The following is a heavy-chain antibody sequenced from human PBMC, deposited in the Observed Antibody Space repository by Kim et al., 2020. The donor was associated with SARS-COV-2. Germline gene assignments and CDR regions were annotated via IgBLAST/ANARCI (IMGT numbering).Heavy chain of an antibody. D-gene: IGHD2-15*01. J-gene: IGHJ4*02. Sequence: SVKGRFTISRDNSKNTLYLQMNSLRAEDTAVYYCAKDQGSLGTTLYYFDYWGQGTLVTVSS. V-gene: IGHV3-30*02. CDR3: AKDQGSLGTTLYYFDY.